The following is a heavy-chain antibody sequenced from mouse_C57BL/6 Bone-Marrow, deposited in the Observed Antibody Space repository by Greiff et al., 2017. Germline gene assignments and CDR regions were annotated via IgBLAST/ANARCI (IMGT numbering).Heavy chain of an antibody. V-gene: IGHV1-82*01. CDR2: IYPGDGDT. J-gene: IGHJ1*03. CDR1: GYAFSSSW. CDR3: ATYYGSSYWYFDV. Sequence: QVQLQQSGPELVKPGASVKISCKASGYAFSSSWMNWVKQRPGKGLEWIGRIYPGDGDTNYTGKFKGKATLTADQSSSTAYMQLISLTSEDSAVYFCATYYGSSYWYFDVWGTGTTVTVSS. D-gene: IGHD1-1*01.